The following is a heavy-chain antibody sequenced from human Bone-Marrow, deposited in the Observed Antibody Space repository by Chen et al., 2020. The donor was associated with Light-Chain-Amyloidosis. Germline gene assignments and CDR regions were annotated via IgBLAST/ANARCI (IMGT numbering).Heavy chain of an antibody. D-gene: IGHD1-1*01. Sequence: EVHLLESGGGLAQPGGSLRLSCVASGLTFSTSAMTWVRQAPGKGLEWVSSTSGGVAGTHYEDSVKGRFTISRDNSKNTVYLQMNSLRAEDSAMYYCATGGDHNDNFWTFDYWGQGALVTVSS. V-gene: IGHV3-23*01. CDR2: TSGGVAGT. J-gene: IGHJ4*02. CDR1: GLTFSTSA. CDR3: ATGGDHNDNFWTFDY.